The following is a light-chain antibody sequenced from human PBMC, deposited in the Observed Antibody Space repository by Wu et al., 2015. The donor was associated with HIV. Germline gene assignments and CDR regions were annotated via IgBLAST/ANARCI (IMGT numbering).Light chain of an antibody. J-gene: IGKJ2*03. CDR3: QQYDRSPPLYS. CDR1: QCVSSNY. V-gene: IGKV3-20*01. Sequence: EIVLTQSPGTLSLSPGERVTLSCRASQCVSSNYLAWYQQKLGQAPRLLIYGASTRATGIPDRFSGSGSGTDFTLTITRLEPEDFAVYYCQQYDRSPPLYSFGQGTKLEIK. CDR2: GAS.